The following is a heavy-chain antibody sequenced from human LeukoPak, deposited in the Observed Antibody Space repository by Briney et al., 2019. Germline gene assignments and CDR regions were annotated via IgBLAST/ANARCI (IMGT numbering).Heavy chain of an antibody. CDR3: ARRHSGYSSPTGYYYMDV. V-gene: IGHV4-34*01. CDR2: INHSGST. J-gene: IGHJ6*03. Sequence: PSETLSLTCAVYGGSFSGYYWSWIRQPPGKGLEWIGEINHSGSTNYNPSLKSRVTISVDTSKNQFSLKLSSVTAADTAVYYCARRHSGYSSPTGYYYMDVWGKGTTVTIS. CDR1: GGSFSGYY. D-gene: IGHD6-13*01.